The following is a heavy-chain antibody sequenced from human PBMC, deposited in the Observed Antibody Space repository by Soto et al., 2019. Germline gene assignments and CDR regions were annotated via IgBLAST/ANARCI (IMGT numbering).Heavy chain of an antibody. CDR1: GGSIDSGAFS. Sequence: QLQLQESGSRLVKPSETLSLTCAVSGGSIDSGAFSLSWIGQPPGKGLECIGYVTHSGTAYSIPSLNRRLTLSVDSSQTQFSLKLTSVTDADSAFYYCARIHWAQSSLDYWGRGILVTVSS. CDR2: VTHSGTA. CDR3: ARIHWAQSSLDY. D-gene: IGHD6-19*01. J-gene: IGHJ4*02. V-gene: IGHV4-30-2*01.